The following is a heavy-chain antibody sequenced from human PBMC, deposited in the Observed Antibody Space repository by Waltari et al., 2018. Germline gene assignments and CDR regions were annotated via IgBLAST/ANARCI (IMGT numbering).Heavy chain of an antibody. CDR2: IYTSGST. CDR1: GGSISSGSYY. J-gene: IGHJ6*02. V-gene: IGHV4-61*02. CDR3: ARDDSSSWFGGMDV. Sequence: QVQLQESGPGLVKPSQTLSLTCTVSGGSISSGSYYWSWIRQPAGKGLEWIGRIYTSGSTHYNPSLKSRVTISVDTSKNQFSLKLSSVTAADTAVYYCARDDSSSWFGGMDVWGQGTTVTVSS. D-gene: IGHD6-13*01.